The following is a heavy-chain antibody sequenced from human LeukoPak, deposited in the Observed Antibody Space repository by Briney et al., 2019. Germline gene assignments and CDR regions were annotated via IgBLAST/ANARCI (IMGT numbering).Heavy chain of an antibody. J-gene: IGHJ5*02. CDR3: ARDVHGDYGSGWFDP. V-gene: IGHV1-69*05. CDR1: GGTFNNSA. Sequence: GASVKVSCKTSGGTFNNSAISWVRQAPGHGLEWLGGIVPLFGTAGYTQQFQGRVPITNDECTRTVYLELTSLTSDDTAVYYCARDVHGDYGSGWFDPWGQGTLVSVSS. CDR2: IVPLFGTA. D-gene: IGHD4-17*01.